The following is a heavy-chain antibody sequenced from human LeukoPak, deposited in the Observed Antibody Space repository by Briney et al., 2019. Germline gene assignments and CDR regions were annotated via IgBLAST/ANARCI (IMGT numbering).Heavy chain of an antibody. CDR1: GGSFSGYD. CDR2: INHSGST. CDR3: ARDYYY. J-gene: IGHJ4*02. Sequence: SESLSLTCAVYGGSFSGYDWSWIRQPPWKGLEWIGEINHSGSTSYNPSLKSRVTISVDTSKTQFSLKLSSVTAADTAVYYFARDYYYWGQGTLVTVSS. D-gene: IGHD3-10*01. V-gene: IGHV4-34*01.